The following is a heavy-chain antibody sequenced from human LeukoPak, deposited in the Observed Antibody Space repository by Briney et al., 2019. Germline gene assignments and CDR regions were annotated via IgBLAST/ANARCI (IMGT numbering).Heavy chain of an antibody. CDR3: ARDSAYSGYDHAFDI. J-gene: IGHJ3*02. CDR2: ISYDGSNK. V-gene: IGHV3-30*04. D-gene: IGHD5-12*01. Sequence: GRSLTLSCAASGFTFSSYAMHWVRQAPGKGLEGVAVISYDGSNKYYADPVKGRTTLSIAISKNTLYLQMNSLRAEDTAVYYCARDSAYSGYDHAFDIWGQGTMVTVSS. CDR1: GFTFSSYA.